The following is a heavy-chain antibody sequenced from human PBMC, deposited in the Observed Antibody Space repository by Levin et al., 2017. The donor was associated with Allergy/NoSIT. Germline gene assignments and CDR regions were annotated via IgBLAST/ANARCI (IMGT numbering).Heavy chain of an antibody. Sequence: GGSLRLSCAASGFTFDDYAMHWVRQAPGKGLEWVSGISWNSGSIGYADSVKGRFTISRDNAKNSLYLQMNSLRAEDTALYYCAKARGWELLGVFDYWGQGTLVTVSS. J-gene: IGHJ4*02. V-gene: IGHV3-9*01. CDR3: AKARGWELLGVFDY. CDR2: ISWNSGSI. D-gene: IGHD1-26*01. CDR1: GFTFDDYA.